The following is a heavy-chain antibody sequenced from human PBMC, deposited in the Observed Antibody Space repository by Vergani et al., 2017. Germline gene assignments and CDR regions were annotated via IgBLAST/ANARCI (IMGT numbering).Heavy chain of an antibody. CDR2: ISSSGSTI. J-gene: IGHJ3*02. D-gene: IGHD3-16*01. CDR1: GFTFSSYE. V-gene: IGHV3-48*03. Sequence: EVQLVESGGGLVQPGGSLRLSCAASGFTFSSYEMNWVRQAPGKGLEWVSYISSSGSTIYYADFVKGRFTISRDNAKNSLYLQMNSLRAEDTAVYYCARGNYDYVWGSTPAFDIWGQGTMVTVSS. CDR3: ARGNYDYVWGSTPAFDI.